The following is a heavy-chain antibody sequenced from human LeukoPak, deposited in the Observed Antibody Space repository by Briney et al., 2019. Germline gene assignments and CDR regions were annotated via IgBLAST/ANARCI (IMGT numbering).Heavy chain of an antibody. J-gene: IGHJ4*02. Sequence: GESLKISCKASGYAFTSYWIGWVRQMPGKGLEWMGIIYPGDSDTRYSPSFQGQVTISADKSISTAYLQWSSLKASDTAMYYCARLSTNYYDSSGYTYYFDYWGQGTLVTVSS. CDR2: IYPGDSDT. CDR1: GYAFTSYW. D-gene: IGHD3-22*01. V-gene: IGHV5-51*01. CDR3: ARLSTNYYDSSGYTYYFDY.